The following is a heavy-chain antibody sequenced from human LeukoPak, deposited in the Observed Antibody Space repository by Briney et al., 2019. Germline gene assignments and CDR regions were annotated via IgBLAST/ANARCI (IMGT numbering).Heavy chain of an antibody. CDR1: GFTFSSYA. V-gene: IGHV3-23*01. J-gene: IGHJ4*02. D-gene: IGHD4-23*01. CDR2: ISGSGGST. Sequence: GGSLRLSCAASGFTFSSYAMSWVRQAPGKGLEWVSAISGSGGSTYYAGSVKGRFTISRDNSKNTLYLQMNSLRAEDAAVYYCAKGMLRTVVTPGFDYWGQGTLVTVSS. CDR3: AKGMLRTVVTPGFDY.